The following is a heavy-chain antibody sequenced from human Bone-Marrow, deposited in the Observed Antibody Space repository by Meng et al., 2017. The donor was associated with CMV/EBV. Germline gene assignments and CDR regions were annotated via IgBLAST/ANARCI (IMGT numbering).Heavy chain of an antibody. CDR1: GYTFTGYY. CDR2: INPNSGGT. J-gene: IGHJ6*02. D-gene: IGHD2-2*01. CDR3: AREKGGPYCSSTSCPTGYGMDV. V-gene: IGHV1-2*02. Sequence: ASVKVSCKAAGYTFTGYYMHWVRQAPGQGLEWMGCINPNSGGTNYAQKFLGRVTMTRDTSISTAYMELSRLRSDDTAVYYCAREKGGPYCSSTSCPTGYGMDVWGQGTTVTVSS.